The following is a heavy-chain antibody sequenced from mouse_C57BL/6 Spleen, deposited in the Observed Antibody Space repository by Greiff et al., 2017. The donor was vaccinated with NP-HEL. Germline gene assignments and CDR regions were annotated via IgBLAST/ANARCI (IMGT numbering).Heavy chain of an antibody. Sequence: QVQLQQSGAELVKPGASVKLSCKASGYTFTSYWMQWVQQRPGQGLEWIGEIDPSDSYTNYNQKFKGKATLTVDTSSSTAYMQLSSLTSEDSAVYYCARGDGHYFDYWGQGTTLTVSS. J-gene: IGHJ2*01. D-gene: IGHD2-3*01. CDR2: IDPSDSYT. CDR1: GYTFTSYW. V-gene: IGHV1-50*01. CDR3: ARGDGHYFDY.